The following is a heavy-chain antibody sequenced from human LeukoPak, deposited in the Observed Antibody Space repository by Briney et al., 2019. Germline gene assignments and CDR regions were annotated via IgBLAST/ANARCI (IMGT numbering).Heavy chain of an antibody. D-gene: IGHD3-3*01. CDR1: GGSISGGSNY. J-gene: IGHJ5*02. CDR3: ARDYDFWSGYWFDP. V-gene: IGHV4-61*02. CDR2: ISTSGST. Sequence: PSQTLSLTCTVSGGSISGGSNYWSWIRQPAGKGLEWIGRISTSGSTNYNPSLKSRVTISVHTSRNQFSLKLSSVTAADTAVYYCARDYDFWSGYWFDPWGQGTLVTVSS.